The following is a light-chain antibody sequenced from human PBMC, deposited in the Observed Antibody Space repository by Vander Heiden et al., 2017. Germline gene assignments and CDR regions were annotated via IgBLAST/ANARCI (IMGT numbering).Light chain of an antibody. CDR2: KAT. Sequence: DIQMTHSPSSPSASVEDRATITCRASQSISSWLAWYQQKPGKAPKRLVYKATSLESGVPSRCSGSGSGTEFTLTISSLQPDDFATYYCQQYNSYSYTFGQGTKLEIK. J-gene: IGKJ2*01. V-gene: IGKV1-5*03. CDR3: QQYNSYSYT. CDR1: QSISSW.